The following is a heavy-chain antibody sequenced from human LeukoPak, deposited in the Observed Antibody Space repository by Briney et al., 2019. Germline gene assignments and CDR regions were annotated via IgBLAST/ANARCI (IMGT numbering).Heavy chain of an antibody. CDR2: IYSSGST. CDR1: GGSISSYY. CDR3: ARGFGIAAAGTVYYYYGMDV. D-gene: IGHD6-13*01. Sequence: SENLSLTCTVSGGSISSYYWSWIRQPPGKGLEWIGYIYSSGSTTYNPSLKSRVTISVDTSKNQFSLKLSSETAADTAVYYCARGFGIAAAGTVYYYYGMDVWGQGTTVTVSS. J-gene: IGHJ6*02. V-gene: IGHV4-59*01.